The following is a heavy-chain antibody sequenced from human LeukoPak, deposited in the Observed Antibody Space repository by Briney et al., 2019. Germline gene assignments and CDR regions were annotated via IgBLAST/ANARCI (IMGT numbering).Heavy chain of an antibody. V-gene: IGHV3-64*01. CDR1: GFTLSSYA. CDR2: ISSNGGST. J-gene: IGHJ6*03. D-gene: IGHD5-18*01. Sequence: QPGGSLRLSCAASGFTLSSYAMHWVRQAPGKGLEYVSAISSNGGSTYYANSVKGRFTISRDNSKNTLYLQMGSLRAEDMAVYYCARNLLGYSYGPLYMDVWGKGTTVTVSS. CDR3: ARNLLGYSYGPLYMDV.